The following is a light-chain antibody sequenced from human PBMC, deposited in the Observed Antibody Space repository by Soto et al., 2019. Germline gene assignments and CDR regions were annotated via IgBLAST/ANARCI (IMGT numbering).Light chain of an antibody. CDR2: GNT. J-gene: IGLJ3*02. CDR1: SSNIGAGHD. Sequence: QSVLTQPPSVSGAPGQRVTISCTGSSSNIGAGHDVHWYQQVPGTAPKLLVSGNTNRPSGVPDRFSGSNSGTSASLAITGLQAEDEADYYCRSVGSRVNGWVFGGRTKLPVL. V-gene: IGLV1-40*01. CDR3: RSVGSRVNGWV.